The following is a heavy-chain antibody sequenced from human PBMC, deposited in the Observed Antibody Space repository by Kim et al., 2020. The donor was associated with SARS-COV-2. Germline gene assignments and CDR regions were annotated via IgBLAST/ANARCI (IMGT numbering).Heavy chain of an antibody. CDR2: INHSGST. CDR3: ARGPTGYYGSGSWDP. V-gene: IGHV4-34*01. D-gene: IGHD3-10*01. Sequence: SETLSLTCAVYGGSFSGYYWSWIRQPPGKGLEWIGEINHSGSTSYNPSLKSRVTISVDTSKNQFSLKLSSVTAADTAVYYCARGPTGYYGSGSWDPWGQG. J-gene: IGHJ5*02. CDR1: GGSFSGYY.